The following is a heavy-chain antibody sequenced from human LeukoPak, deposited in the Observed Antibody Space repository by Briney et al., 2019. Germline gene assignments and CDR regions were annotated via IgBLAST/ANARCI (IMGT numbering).Heavy chain of an antibody. J-gene: IGHJ4*02. CDR3: ARDLGLDYGGSQ. V-gene: IGHV3-74*01. Sequence: PGGPLRLSCAASGFTFSSYWMHWVRQAPGKGLVWVSHINSDGSSTNYADSVEGRFTISRDNAKNTLYLQMNTLRAEDTAVYYCARDLGLDYGGSQWGQGTLVTVSS. CDR2: INSDGSST. CDR1: GFTFSSYW. D-gene: IGHD4-23*01.